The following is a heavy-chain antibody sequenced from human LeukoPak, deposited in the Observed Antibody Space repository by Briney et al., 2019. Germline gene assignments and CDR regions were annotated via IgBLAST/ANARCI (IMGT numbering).Heavy chain of an antibody. Sequence: GGSLRLSCAASTFTFGNYWMSWVRQAPGKGLEWVANIKEDGSEEYYVDSVKGRFTISRDNTKNSLYLQMNSLRAEDTAVYYCAREAPYYFYYYMDVWGKGTTVTVSS. CDR2: IKEDGSEE. CDR3: AREAPYYFYYYMDV. CDR1: TFTFGNYW. V-gene: IGHV3-7*01. J-gene: IGHJ6*03.